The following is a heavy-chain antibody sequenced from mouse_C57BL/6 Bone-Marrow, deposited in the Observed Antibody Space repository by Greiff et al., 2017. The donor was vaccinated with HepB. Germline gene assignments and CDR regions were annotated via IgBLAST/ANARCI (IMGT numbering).Heavy chain of an antibody. CDR2: IDPEDGET. CDR3: ASRYYGSSYVDY. CDR1: GFNIKDYY. V-gene: IGHV14-2*01. Sequence: EVKLMESGAELVKPGASVKLSCTASGFNIKDYYMHWVKQRTEQGLEWIGRIDPEDGETKYAPKFQGKATITADTSSNTAYLQLSSLTSEDTAVYYCASRYYGSSYVDYWGQGTTLTVSS. J-gene: IGHJ2*01. D-gene: IGHD1-1*01.